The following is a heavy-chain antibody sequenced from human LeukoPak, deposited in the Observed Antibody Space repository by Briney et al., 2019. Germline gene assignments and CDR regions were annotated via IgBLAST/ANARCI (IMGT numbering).Heavy chain of an antibody. J-gene: IGHJ4*02. CDR2: ISWNSGSM. V-gene: IGHV3-9*01. Sequence: GRSLRLSCAASGFTFDEYAMHWVRQVPGKGPEWVAGISWNSGSMVYADSVKGRFTISRDNARNSLYLQMDSLRAEDTAVYYCARGLYGSFDYWGQGTLVTVSS. CDR1: GFTFDEYA. D-gene: IGHD2-15*01. CDR3: ARGLYGSFDY.